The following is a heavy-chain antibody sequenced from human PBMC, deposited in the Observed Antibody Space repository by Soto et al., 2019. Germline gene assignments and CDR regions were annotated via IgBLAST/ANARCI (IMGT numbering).Heavy chain of an antibody. CDR1: GGSISSYY. J-gene: IGHJ4*02. V-gene: IGHV4-59*01. CDR2: IYYSGST. Sequence: SETLSLICTVSGGSISSYYWSWIRQPPGKGLEWIGYIYYSGSTNYNPSLKSRVTISVDTSKNQFSLKLSSVTAADTAVYYCARVKNYEDYWGQGTLVTVSS. CDR3: ARVKNYEDY. D-gene: IGHD1-7*01.